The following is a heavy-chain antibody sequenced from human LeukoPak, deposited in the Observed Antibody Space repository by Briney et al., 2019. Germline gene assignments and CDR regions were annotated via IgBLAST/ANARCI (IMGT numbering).Heavy chain of an antibody. Sequence: PSETLSLTCAVYGGSFSGYYWSWFGQPPGKGLEWIGEINHSGSTNYDPSLKSRVTISVDTSKNQFSLKLSSVTAADTAVYYCARGVYGLNYFDYWGQGTLVTVSS. J-gene: IGHJ4*02. D-gene: IGHD4-17*01. CDR3: ARGVYGLNYFDY. CDR1: GGSFSGYY. CDR2: INHSGST. V-gene: IGHV4-34*01.